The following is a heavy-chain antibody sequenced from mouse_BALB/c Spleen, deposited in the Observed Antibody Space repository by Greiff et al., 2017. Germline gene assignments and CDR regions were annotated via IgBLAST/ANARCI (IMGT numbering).Heavy chain of an antibody. V-gene: IGHV2-9*02. Sequence: QVQLQQSGPGLVAPSQSLSITCTVSGFSLTSYGVHWVRQPPGKGLEWLGVIWAGGSTNYNSALMSRLSISKDNSKSQVFLKMNSLQTDDTAMYYCARERSKYDYAMDYWGQGTSVTVSS. CDR2: IWAGGST. CDR3: ARERSKYDYAMDY. CDR1: GFSLTSYG. D-gene: IGHD2-5*01. J-gene: IGHJ4*01.